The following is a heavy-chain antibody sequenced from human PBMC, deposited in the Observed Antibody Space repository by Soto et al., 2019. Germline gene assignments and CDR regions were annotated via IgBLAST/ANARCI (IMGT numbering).Heavy chain of an antibody. CDR2: IYHGGGT. CDR3: ARAATVTRYFDY. V-gene: IGHV4-4*02. J-gene: IGHJ4*02. D-gene: IGHD4-17*01. Sequence: SETLSLTCAVSGGSISSSNWWSWVRPPPGKGLEWIGEIYHGGGTNYNPSLKSRVTISVDKSKNQFSLKLSSVTAADTAVYYCARAATVTRYFDYWGQGTLVTVSS. CDR1: GGSISSSNW.